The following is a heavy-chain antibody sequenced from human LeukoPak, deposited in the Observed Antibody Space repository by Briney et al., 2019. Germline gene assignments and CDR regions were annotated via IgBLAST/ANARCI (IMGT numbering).Heavy chain of an antibody. Sequence: GGSLRLSCAASGFTFSRYAMSWVRQAPGKGLEWVSAISGSGGSTYYADSVKGRFTISRDNSKNTLYLQMNSLRAEDTAVYYCAKSHTGYSSSWYFDYWGQGTLVTVSS. CDR2: ISGSGGST. V-gene: IGHV3-23*01. J-gene: IGHJ4*02. CDR3: AKSHTGYSSSWYFDY. CDR1: GFTFSRYA. D-gene: IGHD6-13*01.